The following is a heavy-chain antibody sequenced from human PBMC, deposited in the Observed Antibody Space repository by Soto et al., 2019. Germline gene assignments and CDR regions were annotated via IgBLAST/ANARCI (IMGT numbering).Heavy chain of an antibody. CDR1: GGSISSGDYY. CDR2: IYYSGST. D-gene: IGHD5-12*01. CDR3: ARGSVDIVATIPSPPNY. Sequence: QVQLQESGPGLVKPSQTLSLTCTVSGGSISSGDYYWSWIRQPPGKGLEWIGYIYYSGSTYYNPSLKSRVNISVDTSKNQFSLKLSSVTAADTAVYYCARGSVDIVATIPSPPNYWGQGTLVTVSS. J-gene: IGHJ4*02. V-gene: IGHV4-30-4*01.